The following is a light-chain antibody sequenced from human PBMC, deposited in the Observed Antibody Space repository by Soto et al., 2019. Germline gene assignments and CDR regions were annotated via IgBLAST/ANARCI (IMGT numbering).Light chain of an antibody. CDR1: SSDVGGYNY. CDR2: DVN. Sequence: QSALTQPRSVSGSPGQSVTISCTGTSSDVGGYNYVSWYQQYPGKAPKFMIYDVNKRPPGVPDRFSGSKSGNTASLTISGLQAEDEADYYCCSYTGRYTWVFGGGTKLTVL. J-gene: IGLJ3*02. CDR3: CSYTGRYTWV. V-gene: IGLV2-11*01.